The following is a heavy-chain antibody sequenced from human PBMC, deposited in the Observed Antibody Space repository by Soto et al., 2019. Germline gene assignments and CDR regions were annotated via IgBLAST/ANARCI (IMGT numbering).Heavy chain of an antibody. CDR3: ARDEFGDPGVY. V-gene: IGHV1-18*01. D-gene: IGHD4-17*01. CDR2: ISAYNGNT. CDR1: GYTFTSYG. J-gene: IGHJ4*02. Sequence: QVQLVQSGAEVKKPGASVKVSCKASGYTFTSYGISWVRQAPGQGLEWMGWISAYNGNTIYAQKLQGRVTMTTDTSTITASMELRSARCDDTAVYYCARDEFGDPGVYWGQGTLVTVSS.